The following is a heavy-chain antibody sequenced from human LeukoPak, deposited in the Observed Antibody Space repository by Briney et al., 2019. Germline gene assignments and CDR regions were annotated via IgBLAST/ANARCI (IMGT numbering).Heavy chain of an antibody. CDR1: GYSFTSYW. Sequence: GESLKISCKGSGYSFTSYWIAWVRQMPGKGLEYVGVIYPGDSDIRYSPSFQGQVTISADKSISTAYLQWSSLKASDTAVYYCARLGDLDYWGQGTLVTVSS. CDR2: IYPGDSDI. V-gene: IGHV5-51*01. CDR3: ARLGDLDY. J-gene: IGHJ4*02.